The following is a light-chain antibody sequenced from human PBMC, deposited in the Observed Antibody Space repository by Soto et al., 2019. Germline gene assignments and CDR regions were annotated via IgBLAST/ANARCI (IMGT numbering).Light chain of an antibody. V-gene: IGKV1-5*01. CDR2: HAS. CDR3: QHYNSYGT. CDR1: QNIDRG. Sequence: DIPMTPSPSPLPASVGDTVTITCRASQNIDRGVGWYQQKTGKAPKNLVYHASSLETGVPSRFSGSGSGTEFTLTISSVQPDDFASYYCQHYNSYGTFGQGTKVDIK. J-gene: IGKJ1*01.